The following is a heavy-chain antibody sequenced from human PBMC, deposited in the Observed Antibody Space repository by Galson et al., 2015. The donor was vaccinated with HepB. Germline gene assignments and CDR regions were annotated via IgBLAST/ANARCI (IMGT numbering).Heavy chain of an antibody. CDR1: GFTFSSYW. D-gene: IGHD6-13*01. CDR3: AREISLCGSGLHPGVAAADSPASIFFDN. CDR2: IRHDGSET. V-gene: IGHV3-7*03. J-gene: IGHJ4*02. Sequence: SLRLSCAASGFTFSSYWMSWVRQAPGKGLEWVSRIRHDGSETYYVDSVRGRFTISRDNAKNSLYLQLNGLRAEDTASDYCAREISLCGSGLHPGVAAADSPASIFFDNWGQGTLVTVSS.